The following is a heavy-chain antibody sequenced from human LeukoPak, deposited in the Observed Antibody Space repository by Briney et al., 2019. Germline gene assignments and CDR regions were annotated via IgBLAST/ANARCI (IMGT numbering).Heavy chain of an antibody. CDR2: IYPGDSVT. CDR1: GAIFNNYW. Sequence: GESLQISYKASGAIFNNYWNGWVRQMPGKGLEWMGIIYPGDSVTRSSPSFLGPHTMSAGKYTSTAYLQWRSLKASDTAMYYCARRSGNFQAEYNFDYWGQGTLVTVAS. J-gene: IGHJ4*02. D-gene: IGHD1-26*01. CDR3: ARRSGNFQAEYNFDY. V-gene: IGHV5-51*01.